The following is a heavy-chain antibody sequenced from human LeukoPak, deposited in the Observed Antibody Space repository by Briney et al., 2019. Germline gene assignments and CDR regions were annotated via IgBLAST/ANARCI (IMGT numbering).Heavy chain of an antibody. V-gene: IGHV4-4*02. D-gene: IGHD1-20*01. Sequence: NPSGTLSLTCAVSGDSISSGYWWSWVRQSPGKGLEWIGEIHHSGSTNYNPSLESRVTISVDKSKNHFSLILTSVTAADTAVYYCVRHSIITGMEYGFDIWGQGTMVTVSS. CDR3: VRHSIITGMEYGFDI. CDR1: GDSISSGYW. CDR2: IHHSGST. J-gene: IGHJ3*02.